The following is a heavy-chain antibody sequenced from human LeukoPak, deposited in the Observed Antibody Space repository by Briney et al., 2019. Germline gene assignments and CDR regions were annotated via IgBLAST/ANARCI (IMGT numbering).Heavy chain of an antibody. D-gene: IGHD6-19*01. CDR3: ARGISSGWSRAVGY. CDR1: GGSVSSGSYY. Sequence: SETLSLTCTVSGGSVSSGSYYWSWIRQPPGKGLEWIGYIYYSGSTNYNPSLKSRVTISVDTSKNQFSLKLSSVSAADTAVYYCARGISSGWSRAVGYWGQGTLVTVSS. J-gene: IGHJ4*02. CDR2: IYYSGST. V-gene: IGHV4-61*01.